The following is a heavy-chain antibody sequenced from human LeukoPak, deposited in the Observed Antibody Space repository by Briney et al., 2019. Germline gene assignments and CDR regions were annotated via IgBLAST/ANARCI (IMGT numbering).Heavy chain of an antibody. CDR3: ARSSGSHDAFDI. CDR2: IYYSSST. D-gene: IGHD6-19*01. J-gene: IGHJ3*02. CDR1: GRSISCFY. V-gene: IGHV4-59*01. Sequence: SETVSLTRTVSGRSISCFYWRWLRPPPGKELEGMGYIYYSSSTNYNPSLKRRVTISVDTSKNQFSLKLSSVTAADTAVYYCARSSGSHDAFDIWGQGTMVTVSS.